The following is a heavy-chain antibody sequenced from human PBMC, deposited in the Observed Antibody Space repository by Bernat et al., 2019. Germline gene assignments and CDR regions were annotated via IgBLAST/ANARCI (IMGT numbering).Heavy chain of an antibody. D-gene: IGHD4-23*01. CDR1: GGSFSGYC. CDR2: INHSGST. CDR3: ARGQGGGNSVYFDL. J-gene: IGHJ2*01. V-gene: IGHV4-34*01. Sequence: QVQLLQWGAGLLKPSETLSLTCAVYGGSFSGYCWSWIRQPPGKGLEWIGEINHSGSTNYNPSLKSRVTISVDTSKNQFSLKLSSVTAADATVYYCARGQGGGNSVYFDLWGRGTLVTVSS.